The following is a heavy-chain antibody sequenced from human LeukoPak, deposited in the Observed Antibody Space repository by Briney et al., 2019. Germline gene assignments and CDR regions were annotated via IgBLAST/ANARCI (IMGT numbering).Heavy chain of an antibody. CDR3: ARDSRGSWLLWFGDVLSRGYYFDY. CDR1: GGSISSSNYY. Sequence: SETLSLTCSVSGGSISSSNYYWSWIRQPAGKGLEWIGRIYTSESTNYNPSLKSRVTISVDTSRNQFSLKLSSVTAADTAVYYCARDSRGSWLLWFGDVLSRGYYFDYWGQGTLVTVSS. J-gene: IGHJ4*02. D-gene: IGHD3-10*01. CDR2: IYTSEST. V-gene: IGHV4-61*02.